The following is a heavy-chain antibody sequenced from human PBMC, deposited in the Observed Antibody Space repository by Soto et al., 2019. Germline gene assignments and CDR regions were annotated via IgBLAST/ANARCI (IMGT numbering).Heavy chain of an antibody. J-gene: IGHJ6*03. D-gene: IGHD2-2*01. CDR2: INHSGST. V-gene: IGHV4-34*01. Sequence: QVQLQQWGAGLLKPSETLSLTCAVYGGSFSGYYWSWIRQPPGKGLEWIGEINHSGSTNYNPSLNSRVTISVDTSKNQFSLKLSSVTAADTAVYYCARGLLKCSSTSCYYYYYYMDVWGKGTTVTVSS. CDR3: ARGLLKCSSTSCYYYYYYMDV. CDR1: GGSFSGYY.